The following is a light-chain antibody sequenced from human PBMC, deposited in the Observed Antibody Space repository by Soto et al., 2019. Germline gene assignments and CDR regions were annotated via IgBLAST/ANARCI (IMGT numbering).Light chain of an antibody. CDR2: GAS. CDR3: QHYNNWPPWT. J-gene: IGKJ1*01. Sequence: EIVMTQSPATLSVSPRERATLSCRASQSVSSNLAWYQQKPGQAPRLLIYGASTRATGIPARFSGSGSGTEFTLTISSLQSEDFAVYYCQHYNNWPPWTFGQGTKVEI. V-gene: IGKV3-15*01. CDR1: QSVSSN.